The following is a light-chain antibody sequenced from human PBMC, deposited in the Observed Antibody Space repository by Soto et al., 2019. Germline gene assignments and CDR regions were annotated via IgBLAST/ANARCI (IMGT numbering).Light chain of an antibody. CDR3: QAWDSSTVV. Sequence: SSELNQPPSVSVSPGQTASITCSGDKLGDKYACWYQQKPGQSPVMVIYQDNKRPSGIPERFSGSNSGNTATLTISGTQAMDEADYYCQAWDSSTVVFGGGTKLTVL. CDR2: QDN. CDR1: KLGDKY. V-gene: IGLV3-1*01. J-gene: IGLJ2*01.